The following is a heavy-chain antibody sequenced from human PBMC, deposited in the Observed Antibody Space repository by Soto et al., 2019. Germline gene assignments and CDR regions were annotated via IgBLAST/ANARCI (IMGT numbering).Heavy chain of an antibody. V-gene: IGHV6-1*01. J-gene: IGHJ6*02. CDR1: GDSVSSNSAA. CDR2: TYYRSKWYN. CDR3: ARALPRDYDYVWGSSRYYYGMDV. D-gene: IGHD3-16*02. Sequence: SQTLSLTCAISGDSVSSNSAAWNWIRQSPSRGLEWLGRTYYRSKWYNDYAVSVKSRITINPDTSKNQFSLQLNSVTPEDTAVYYCARALPRDYDYVWGSSRYYYGMDVWGQGTTVTVSS.